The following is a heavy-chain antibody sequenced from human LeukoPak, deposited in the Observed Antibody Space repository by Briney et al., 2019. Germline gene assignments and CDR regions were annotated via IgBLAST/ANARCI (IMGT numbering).Heavy chain of an antibody. J-gene: IGHJ6*02. D-gene: IGHD3-10*01. Sequence: GGSLRLSCAASGFTVSSNYMSWVRQAPGKGLEWVSVIYSGGSTHYADSVKGRFTISRDNSKNTLYLQMNSLRAEDTAVYYCAKGCPSALWFGLYYYYYGMDVWGQGTTVTVSS. CDR2: IYSGGST. CDR3: AKGCPSALWFGLYYYYYGMDV. V-gene: IGHV3-53*01. CDR1: GFTVSSNY.